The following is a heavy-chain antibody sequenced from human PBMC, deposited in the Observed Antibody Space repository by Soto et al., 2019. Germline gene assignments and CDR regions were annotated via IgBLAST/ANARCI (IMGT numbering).Heavy chain of an antibody. D-gene: IGHD6-13*01. CDR2: VSGSGGST. Sequence: EVQLLESGGGLVQPGGSLRLSCAASGFTFSSYAMRWVRQAPGKGLEWVSAVSGSGGSTYYADSVKGRFTISRDNYKNTLYPQMNSLRAEYTAAYYCARRGPGTYFDYWGQGTLVTVSS. CDR3: ARRGPGTYFDY. J-gene: IGHJ4*02. CDR1: GFTFSSYA. V-gene: IGHV3-23*01.